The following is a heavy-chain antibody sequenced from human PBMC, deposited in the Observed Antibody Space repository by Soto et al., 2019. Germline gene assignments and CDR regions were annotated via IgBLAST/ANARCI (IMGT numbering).Heavy chain of an antibody. Sequence: QVRLVESGGGVVQPGRSLRLSCAASGFNIKSFGMHWVRQAAGKGLEWIAFISYDGKEKQYADSVKGRFTVSTDNSNTLFLQMDGLRGADTAVYFCAKDLSYGTDWPYFDRRGQGTLVIVSS. V-gene: IGHV3-30*18. J-gene: IGHJ4*02. CDR3: AKDLSYGTDWPYFDR. CDR1: GFNIKSFG. CDR2: ISYDGKEK. D-gene: IGHD3-16*01.